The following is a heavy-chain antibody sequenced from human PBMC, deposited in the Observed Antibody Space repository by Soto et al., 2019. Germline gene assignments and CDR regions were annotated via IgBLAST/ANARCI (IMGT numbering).Heavy chain of an antibody. CDR1: GGSISSYY. CDR2: IYYSGST. CDR3: ASSDYYDSSGSSLDFDY. D-gene: IGHD3-22*01. V-gene: IGHV4-59*01. Sequence: QVQLQESGPGLVKPSETLSLTCTVSGGSISSYYWSWIRQPPGKGLEWIGYIYYSGSTNYNPSLLSRVTISVDTSKNQFSLKLSSVTAADTAVYYCASSDYYDSSGSSLDFDYWGQGTLVTVSS. J-gene: IGHJ4*02.